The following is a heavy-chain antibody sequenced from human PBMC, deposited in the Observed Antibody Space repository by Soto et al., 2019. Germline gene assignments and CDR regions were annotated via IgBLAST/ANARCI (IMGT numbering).Heavy chain of an antibody. CDR3: ARDPHGYCSSTSCYAHYYYYYYMDV. J-gene: IGHJ6*03. Sequence: ASVKVSCKASGYTFTGYYMHWVRQAPGQGLEWMGWINPNSGGTNYAQKFQGWVTMTRDTSISTAYMELSRLRSDDTAVYYCARDPHGYCSSTSCYAHYYYYYYMDVWGKGTTVTVSS. D-gene: IGHD2-2*01. V-gene: IGHV1-2*04. CDR2: INPNSGGT. CDR1: GYTFTGYY.